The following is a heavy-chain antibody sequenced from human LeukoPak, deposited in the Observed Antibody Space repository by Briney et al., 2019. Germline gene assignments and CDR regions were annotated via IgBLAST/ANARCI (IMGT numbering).Heavy chain of an antibody. CDR1: GGTFSSYA. V-gene: IGHV1-69*13. D-gene: IGHD2-15*01. J-gene: IGHJ4*02. CDR3: ARLPLGYCCGGSCPYYFDY. Sequence: GASVKVSCKASGGTFSSYAISWVRQAPGQGLEWMGGIIPIFGTANYAQKFQGRVTITADESTSTAYMELSSLRSEDTAVYYCARLPLGYCCGGSCPYYFDYWGQGTLVTVSS. CDR2: IIPIFGTA.